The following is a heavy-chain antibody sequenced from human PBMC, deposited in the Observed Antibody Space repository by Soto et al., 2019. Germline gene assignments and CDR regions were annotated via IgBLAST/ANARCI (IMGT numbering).Heavy chain of an antibody. CDR3: ERDRKTHWFGEIVIDS. V-gene: IGHV1-18*01. Sequence: QVQLVQSGAEVKKPGASVKVSCKASGYTFTSYGISWVRQAPGQGLEWMGWISAYNGNTKYAQNLQDRVTMTTDTSTSTAYMELRSLRSDDTAVYYCERDRKTHWFGEIVIDSWGQGTLVTVSS. D-gene: IGHD3-10*01. CDR2: ISAYNGNT. J-gene: IGHJ4*02. CDR1: GYTFTSYG.